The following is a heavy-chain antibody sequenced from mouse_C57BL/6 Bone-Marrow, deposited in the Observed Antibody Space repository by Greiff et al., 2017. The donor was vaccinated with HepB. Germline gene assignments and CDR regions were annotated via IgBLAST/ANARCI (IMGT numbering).Heavy chain of an antibody. CDR3: ARDPWFAY. Sequence: VQLKESGPGLVKPSQSLSLTCSVTGYSITSGYYWNWIRQFPGNKLEWMGYISYDGSNNSNPSLKNRISITRDTSKNQFFLKLNSVTTEDTATYYCARDPWFAYWGQGTLVTVSA. CDR2: ISYDGSN. V-gene: IGHV3-6*01. CDR1: GYSITSGYY. J-gene: IGHJ3*01.